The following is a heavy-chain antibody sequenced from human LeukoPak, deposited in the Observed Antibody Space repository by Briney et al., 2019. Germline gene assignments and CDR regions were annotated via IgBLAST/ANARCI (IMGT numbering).Heavy chain of an antibody. D-gene: IGHD3-3*01. CDR1: GFTFSSFG. V-gene: IGHV3-33*01. Sequence: GGSLRLSCAASGFTFSSFGMHWVRQAPGKGLEWVAVIWYDGSNKYYADSVKGRFTISRENSKNTLYLQMNSLRAEDTAVYYCARATIFGVVSLDYWGQGTLVTVSS. CDR3: ARATIFGVVSLDY. CDR2: IWYDGSNK. J-gene: IGHJ4*02.